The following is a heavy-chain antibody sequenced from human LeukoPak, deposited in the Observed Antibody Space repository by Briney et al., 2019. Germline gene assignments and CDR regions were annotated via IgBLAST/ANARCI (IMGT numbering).Heavy chain of an antibody. CDR2: FDPEDGEA. J-gene: IGHJ4*02. V-gene: IGHV1-24*01. CDR3: CIAAAEEGYFDY. CDR1: GYTLTELS. Sequence: ASVKVSCKVSGYTLTELSMHWVRQAPGKGLEWMGGFDPEDGEAIYAQKFQSRVTMTEDTSTDTAYMELSSLRSEDTAVYYCCIAAAEEGYFDYWGQGTLVTVSS. D-gene: IGHD6-13*01.